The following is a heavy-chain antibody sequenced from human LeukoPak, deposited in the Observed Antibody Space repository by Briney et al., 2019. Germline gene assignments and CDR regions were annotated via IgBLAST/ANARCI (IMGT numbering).Heavy chain of an antibody. CDR1: GGSISSGGYY. CDR2: IYYSGST. D-gene: IGHD2/OR15-2a*01. Sequence: SETPSLTCTVSGGSISSGGYYWSWIRQHPGKGLEWIGYIYYSGSTYYNPSLKSRVTISVDTSKNQFSLKLSSVTAADTAVYYCARSSTSGMDVWGQGTTVTVSS. V-gene: IGHV4-31*03. J-gene: IGHJ6*02. CDR3: ARSSTSGMDV.